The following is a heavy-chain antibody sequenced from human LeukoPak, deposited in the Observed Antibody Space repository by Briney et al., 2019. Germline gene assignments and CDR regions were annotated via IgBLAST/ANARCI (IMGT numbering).Heavy chain of an antibody. CDR2: INTNTGNP. V-gene: IGHV7-4-1*02. CDR1: GYTFTNYA. D-gene: IGHD5-12*01. CDR3: ARDTTEVATFPSL. J-gene: IGHJ4*02. Sequence: GASVKVSCKASGYTFTNYALNWVRQAPGQGLEWMGWINTNTGNPAYAQGFTGRFVFSLDTSVSTAYLQISSLKAEDTAVYYCARDTTEVATFPSLWGQGTLVTVSS.